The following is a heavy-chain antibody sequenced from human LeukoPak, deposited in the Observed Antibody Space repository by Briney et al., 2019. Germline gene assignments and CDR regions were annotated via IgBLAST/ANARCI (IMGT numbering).Heavy chain of an antibody. CDR1: GYTFTSYD. CDR3: ARDKTPYYYDSSGPTPY. Sequence: GASVKVSCKASGYTFTSYDINWVRQATGQGLEWMGWMNPNSGNTGYAQKFQGRVTITRNTSISTAHMELSRLRSDDTAVYYCARDKTPYYYDSSGPTPYWGRGTLVTVSS. J-gene: IGHJ4*02. CDR2: MNPNSGNT. D-gene: IGHD3-22*01. V-gene: IGHV1-8*03.